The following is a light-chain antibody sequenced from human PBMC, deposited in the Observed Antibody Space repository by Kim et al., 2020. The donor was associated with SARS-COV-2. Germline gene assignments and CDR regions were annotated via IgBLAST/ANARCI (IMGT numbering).Light chain of an antibody. V-gene: IGLV6-57*03. CDR3: QSYDSSNWV. CDR2: EDN. CDR1: SGSIASNY. Sequence: GKTVTSSCPRSSGSIASNYVQWYQQRPGSAPTTVIYEDNQRPSGVPDRFSGSIDSSSNSASLTISGLKNEDEADYYCQSYDSSNWVFGGGTQLTVL. J-gene: IGLJ3*02.